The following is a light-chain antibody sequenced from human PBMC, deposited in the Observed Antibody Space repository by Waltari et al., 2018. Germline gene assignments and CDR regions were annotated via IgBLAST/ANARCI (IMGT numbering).Light chain of an antibody. V-gene: IGLV2-23*02. CDR3: CSYAGLGIYV. CDR1: SSDVGIYNL. CDR2: EVT. Sequence: QSGPTQPASVSGSPGQSITISCTGTSSDVGIYNLVSWYQQYPGKAPKLMVYEVTKRTSGVSDRFSGSKSGNTASLTISGLQSEDEADYYCCSYAGLGIYVFGTGTKVTVL. J-gene: IGLJ1*01.